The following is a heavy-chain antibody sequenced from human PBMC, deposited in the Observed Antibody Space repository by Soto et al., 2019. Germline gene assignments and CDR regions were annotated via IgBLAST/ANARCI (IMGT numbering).Heavy chain of an antibody. V-gene: IGHV3-74*01. J-gene: IGHJ4*02. D-gene: IGHD3-22*01. CDR3: ARGYSGYGYYFDY. CDR2: INSDGSST. Sequence: PGGSLRLSCAASGFTFSSYWMHWVRQAPGKGLVWVSRINSDGSSTSYADSVKGRFTISRDNAKNTLYLQMNSLRAEDTAVYYCARGYSGYGYYFDYWGQGTLVTVSS. CDR1: GFTFSSYW.